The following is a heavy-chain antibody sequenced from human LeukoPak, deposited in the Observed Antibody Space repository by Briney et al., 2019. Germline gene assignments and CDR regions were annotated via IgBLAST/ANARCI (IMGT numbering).Heavy chain of an antibody. Sequence: GGSLRLSCAASGFTFSSYGMHWVRQAPGKGLEWVAFIRYDGSNKYYADSVKGRFTISRDNSKNTLYLQMNSLRAEDTAVYYCAREGYSSAHDAFDIWGQGTMVTVSS. CDR1: GFTFSSYG. CDR2: IRYDGSNK. CDR3: AREGYSSAHDAFDI. V-gene: IGHV3-30*02. D-gene: IGHD6-25*01. J-gene: IGHJ3*02.